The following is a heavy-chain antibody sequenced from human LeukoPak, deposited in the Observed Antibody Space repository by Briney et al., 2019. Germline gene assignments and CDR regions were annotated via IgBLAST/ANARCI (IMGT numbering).Heavy chain of an antibody. CDR2: ISSSSSYI. CDR1: GFTFSSYS. J-gene: IGHJ6*02. V-gene: IGHV3-21*01. D-gene: IGHD3-10*01. Sequence: GGSLRLSCAASGFTFSSYSMTWVRQAPGKGLEWVSSISSSSSYIYYADSVKGRFTISRDNAKNSLYLQMNSLRAEDTAVYYCASDGSGSPWDYYYGMDVWGQGTTVTVSS. CDR3: ASDGSGSPWDYYYGMDV.